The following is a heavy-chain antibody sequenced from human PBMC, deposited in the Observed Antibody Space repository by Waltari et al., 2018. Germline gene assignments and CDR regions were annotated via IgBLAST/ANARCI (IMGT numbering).Heavy chain of an antibody. Sequence: EVQLVQSGAEVKKPGATVKISCKVSGYTFTDYYMHWVPQAPGKGLEWMGLVDPEDGETIYAEKFQGRVTITADTSTDTAYMELSSLRSEDTAVYYCATGPIGKGALHNWNYGQDYWGQGTLVTVSS. J-gene: IGHJ4*02. V-gene: IGHV1-69-2*01. CDR3: ATGPIGKGALHNWNYGQDY. CDR2: VDPEDGET. CDR1: GYTFTDYY. D-gene: IGHD1-7*01.